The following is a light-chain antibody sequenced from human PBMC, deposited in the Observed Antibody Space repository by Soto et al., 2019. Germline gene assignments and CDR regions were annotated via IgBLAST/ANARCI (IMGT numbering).Light chain of an antibody. Sequence: EIVLTQSPATLSLSPGEGVALSCGASQSLSNNFLAWYQQKPGLAPRLLIFHASTKATGIPDRFSDSGSGTDFTLTISRLEPEDIAVYYCHQFGTSPTFGGGTNVEFK. J-gene: IGKJ4*01. CDR3: HQFGTSPT. V-gene: IGKV3D-20*01. CDR2: HAS. CDR1: QSLSNNF.